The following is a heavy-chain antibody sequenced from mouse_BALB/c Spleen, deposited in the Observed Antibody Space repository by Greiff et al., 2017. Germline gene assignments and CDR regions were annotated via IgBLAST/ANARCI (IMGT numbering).Heavy chain of an antibody. CDR3: ARDSWFAY. CDR1: GYTFTDYW. Sequence: VQLQQPGAELVMPGASVRMSCKASGYTFTDYWMHWVKQRPGQGLEWIGAIDTSDSYTSYNQKFKGKATLTVDESSSTAYMQLSSLTSEDSAVYYCARDSWFAYWGQGTLVTVSA. V-gene: IGHV1-69*01. J-gene: IGHJ3*01. CDR2: IDTSDSYT.